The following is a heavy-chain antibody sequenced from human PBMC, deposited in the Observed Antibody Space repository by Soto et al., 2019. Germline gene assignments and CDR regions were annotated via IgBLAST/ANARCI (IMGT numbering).Heavy chain of an antibody. CDR3: ARHGAAIWLGY. CDR2: IDPSDSYI. V-gene: IGHV5-10-1*01. J-gene: IGHJ4*02. D-gene: IGHD6-19*01. CDR1: GYTFSGHW. Sequence: RGESLKISCNTSGYTFSGHWIGWVRQVPGKGLQWMGNIDPSDSYINYNPAFRGHVTFSVDKSSSTAYLHWRSLGPSDTAIYYCARHGAAIWLGYWGQGTLVTVSS.